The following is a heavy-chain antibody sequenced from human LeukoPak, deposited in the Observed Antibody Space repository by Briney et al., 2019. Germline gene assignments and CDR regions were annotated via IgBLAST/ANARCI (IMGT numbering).Heavy chain of an antibody. V-gene: IGHV4-61*02. CDR1: GGSISSGSYY. D-gene: IGHD6-13*01. Sequence: SQTLSLTCTVSGGSISSGSYYWSWIRQPAGKGLEWIGRIYTSGSTNYNPSLKSRVTISVDTSKNQFSLKLSSVTAADTAVYYCARNIAAAGRGNWFDPWGQGTLVTVSS. CDR2: IYTSGST. J-gene: IGHJ5*02. CDR3: ARNIAAAGRGNWFDP.